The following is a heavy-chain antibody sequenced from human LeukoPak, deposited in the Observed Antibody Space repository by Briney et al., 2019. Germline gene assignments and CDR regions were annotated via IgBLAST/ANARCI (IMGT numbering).Heavy chain of an antibody. J-gene: IGHJ5*02. Sequence: SETLSLTCTVSVGSISGSTYYWGWVRQPPGKGLEWIGSIYSGGSAYYKPSLKSRVTISVDTSRNQFSLKLSSVTAADTAVYYCARQGGSPDWFDPWGQGTLVTVSP. CDR1: VGSISGSTYY. CDR3: ARQGGSPDWFDP. D-gene: IGHD1-26*01. CDR2: IYSGGSA. V-gene: IGHV4-39*01.